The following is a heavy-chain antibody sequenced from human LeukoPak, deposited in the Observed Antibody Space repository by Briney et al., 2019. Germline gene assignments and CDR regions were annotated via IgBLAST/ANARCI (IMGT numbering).Heavy chain of an antibody. CDR1: GGSFSGYY. D-gene: IGHD2-15*01. J-gene: IGHJ4*02. CDR3: ARASILGYCSGGSCRYYFDY. CDR2: INHSGST. Sequence: TETLPLTCAVYGGSFSGYYWSWIRQPSGKGLEWIGEINHSGSTNYNPSLKSRVTISVDTSKNQFSLKLSSVTAADTAVYYCARASILGYCSGGSCRYYFDYWGQGTLVTVSS. V-gene: IGHV4-34*01.